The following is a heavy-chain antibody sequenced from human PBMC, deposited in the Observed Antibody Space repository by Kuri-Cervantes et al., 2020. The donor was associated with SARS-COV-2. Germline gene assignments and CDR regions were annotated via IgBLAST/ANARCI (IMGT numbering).Heavy chain of an antibody. CDR1: GGSFSGLS. J-gene: IGHJ4*02. CDR3: TISLLIFSNNAVGSSSIDY. Sequence: ESLKISCAVSGGSFSGLSWSWIRQSPGKGLEWIGEVNHNGNTNYNPSPKSRVTISLNTSKYQFSLILNSLTAADTSVYYCTISLLIFSNNAVGSSSIDYWGQGTLVTVSS. CDR2: VNHNGNT. V-gene: IGHV4-34*01. D-gene: IGHD6-6*01.